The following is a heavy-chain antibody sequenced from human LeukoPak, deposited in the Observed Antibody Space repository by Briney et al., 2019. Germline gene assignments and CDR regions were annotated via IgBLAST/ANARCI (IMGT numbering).Heavy chain of an antibody. CDR2: IGGSGGST. V-gene: IGHV3-23*01. CDR3: AKVSSDSSGYTLFDY. J-gene: IGHJ4*02. CDR1: GFTFSSYA. D-gene: IGHD3-22*01. Sequence: PGGSLRLSCAASGFTFSSYAMSWVRQAPGKGLEWVSAIGGSGGSTYYADSVKGRFTISRDNSKNTLYLQMNSLRAEDTAVYYCAKVSSDSSGYTLFDYWGQGTLVTVSS.